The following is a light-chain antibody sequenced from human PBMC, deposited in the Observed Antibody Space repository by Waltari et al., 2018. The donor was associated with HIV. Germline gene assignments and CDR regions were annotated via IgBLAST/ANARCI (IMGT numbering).Light chain of an antibody. CDR3: SSYTNTNIS. V-gene: IGLV2-14*01. CDR1: SSDVGTYNY. J-gene: IGLJ2*01. Sequence: QSALTQPASVSGSPGQSITISCTGPSSDVGTYNYVSWYQQHPGQAPKLIIYEVSTRPSGISARFSGSKSDNAASLTIAALQPEDEADYYCSSYTNTNISFGGGTKLTVL. CDR2: EVS.